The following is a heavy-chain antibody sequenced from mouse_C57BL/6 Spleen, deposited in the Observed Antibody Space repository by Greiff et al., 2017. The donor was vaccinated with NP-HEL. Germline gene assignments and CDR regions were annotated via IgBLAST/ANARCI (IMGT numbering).Heavy chain of an antibody. CDR2: IYPGDGDT. V-gene: IGHV1-80*01. J-gene: IGHJ4*01. Sequence: VQLKQSGAELVKPGASVKISCKASGYAFSSYWMNWVKQRPGKGLEWIGQIYPGDGDTNYNGKFKGKATLTADKSSSTAYMQLSSLTSEDSAVYFCARGVVRRAMDYWGQGTSVTVSS. CDR1: GYAFSSYW. CDR3: ARGVVRRAMDY.